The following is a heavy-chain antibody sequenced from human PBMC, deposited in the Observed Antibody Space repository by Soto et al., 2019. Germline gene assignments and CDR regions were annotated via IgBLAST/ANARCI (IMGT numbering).Heavy chain of an antibody. CDR3: ARSDGFDF. V-gene: IGHV1-46*01. Sequence: ASVKISCKTSGYTFRGYYIHWVRQAPGTGLEWIGMIKPTSNSTSYSQQIQSRDTVTRGTSTSTVYMELRRMRSEDTAVYYCARSDGFDFWGQGRLVTVSS. CDR1: GYTFRGYY. J-gene: IGHJ4*02. CDR2: IKPTSNST.